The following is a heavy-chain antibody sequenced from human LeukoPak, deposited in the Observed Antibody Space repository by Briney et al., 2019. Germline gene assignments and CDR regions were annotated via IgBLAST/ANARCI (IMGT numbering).Heavy chain of an antibody. CDR3: ATSKRGGYCSSTSCYSFDY. V-gene: IGHV1-24*01. J-gene: IGHJ4*02. D-gene: IGHD2-2*01. Sequence: ASVKVSCKVSGYTLTELSMHWVRQAPGKGLEWMGGFDPEDGETIYAQKFQGRVTMTEDTSTDTAYMELSSLRSEDTAVYYCATSKRGGYCSSTSCYSFDYWGQGTLVTVSS. CDR2: FDPEDGET. CDR1: GYTLTELS.